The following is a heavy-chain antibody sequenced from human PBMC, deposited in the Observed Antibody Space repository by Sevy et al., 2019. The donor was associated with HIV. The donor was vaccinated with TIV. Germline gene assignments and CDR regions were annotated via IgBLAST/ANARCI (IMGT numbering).Heavy chain of an antibody. CDR3: ARDKVHYYDSSVGTMDGMDV. V-gene: IGHV4-59*01. D-gene: IGHD3-22*01. Sequence: SETLSLTCTVSGGSISSYYWSWIRQPPGKGLEWIGYIYYSGSTNYNPSLKSRVTISVDTSKNQFFLKLRSVTAADTAVYYCARDKVHYYDSSVGTMDGMDVWGQGTTVTVSS. CDR1: GGSISSYY. J-gene: IGHJ6*02. CDR2: IYYSGST.